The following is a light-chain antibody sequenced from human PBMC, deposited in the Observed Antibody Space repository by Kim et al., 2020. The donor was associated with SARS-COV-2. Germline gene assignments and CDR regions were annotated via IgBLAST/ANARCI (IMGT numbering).Light chain of an antibody. J-gene: IGKJ2*01. CDR3: QQYYKSPNT. CDR1: TIIRCTY. V-gene: IGKV3-20*01. Sequence: AARSRATATCTASTIIRCTYLAWVQHKPDQDARLLIHDATSRATGIPDQFSSGWSWTDFSLTISRMVPYDFAVYYFQQYYKSPNTFSQGTKLEI. CDR2: DAT.